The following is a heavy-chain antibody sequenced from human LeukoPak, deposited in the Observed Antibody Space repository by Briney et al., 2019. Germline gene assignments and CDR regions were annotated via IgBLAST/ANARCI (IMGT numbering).Heavy chain of an antibody. CDR3: ARGLYDFFVGGSYYMDV. V-gene: IGHV1-69*05. J-gene: IGHJ6*03. Sequence: WVKVSCKACIGTLSSYAISWVRQAPGQALEWMGGIIPILGTATYAQKFQARVTITTDESTSTAYMELSSLRSEDTAVYYCARGLYDFFVGGSYYMDVWGKGPTVTVSS. CDR1: IGTLSSYA. CDR2: IIPILGTA. D-gene: IGHD3-3*01.